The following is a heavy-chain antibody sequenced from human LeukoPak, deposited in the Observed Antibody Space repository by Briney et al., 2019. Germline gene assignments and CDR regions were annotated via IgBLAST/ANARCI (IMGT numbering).Heavy chain of an antibody. J-gene: IGHJ4*02. CDR2: IYSSGGA. CDR3: ARGRFYFDY. Sequence: PSETLSLTCVVSGDSINNYYWSWIRQPAGKGLEWIGRIYSSGGANYNPSLKSRVTMSVDTSRNQFSLNLNSVTAADTAVYYCARGRFYFDYWGRGTLVTVSS. CDR1: GDSINNYY. V-gene: IGHV4-59*10.